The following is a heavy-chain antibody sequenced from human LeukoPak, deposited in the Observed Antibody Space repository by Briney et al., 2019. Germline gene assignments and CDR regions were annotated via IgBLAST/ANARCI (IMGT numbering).Heavy chain of an antibody. CDR1: GFTFSSYG. J-gene: IGHJ4*02. V-gene: IGHV3-33*01. CDR2: IWYDGSNK. CDR3: ARAYGSGSYRYPFDY. D-gene: IGHD3-10*01. Sequence: PGGSLRLSCAASGFTFSSYGMHWVRQAPGKGLEWVAVIWYDGSNKYYADSVKGRFTISRDNSKNTLYLQMNSLRAEDTAVYYCARAYGSGSYRYPFDYWGQGTLVTVSS.